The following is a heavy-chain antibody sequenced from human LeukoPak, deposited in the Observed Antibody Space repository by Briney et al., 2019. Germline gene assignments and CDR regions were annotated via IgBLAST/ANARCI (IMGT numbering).Heavy chain of an antibody. CDR1: GYSFTNSW. CDR2: IDPSDSYT. CDR3: ARTSNNWYLDY. Sequence: GESLRISCKASGYSFTNSWISWVRQMPGKGLEWMGTIDPSDSYTNYSPSFQGHVTISADKSISTAYLQWSSLKASDTAMYYCARTSNNWYLDYWGQGALVTVSS. J-gene: IGHJ4*02. V-gene: IGHV5-10-1*01. D-gene: IGHD6-13*01.